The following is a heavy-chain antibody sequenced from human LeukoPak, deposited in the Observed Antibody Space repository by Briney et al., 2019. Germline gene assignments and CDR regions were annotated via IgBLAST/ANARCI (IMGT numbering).Heavy chain of an antibody. CDR2: ISSRSTYL. CDR1: GFSFSTFD. CDR3: ARDLSPVEIVATVLDS. Sequence: PGGSLRLSCAGSGFSFSTFDMSWVRQAPGRGLEWVSSISSRSTYLDYADSLKGRFTISRDNAKNPLYLQMNSLRAEDTGVYYCARDLSPVEIVATVLDSWGQGTLVTVSS. D-gene: IGHD5-12*01. J-gene: IGHJ4*02. V-gene: IGHV3-21*01.